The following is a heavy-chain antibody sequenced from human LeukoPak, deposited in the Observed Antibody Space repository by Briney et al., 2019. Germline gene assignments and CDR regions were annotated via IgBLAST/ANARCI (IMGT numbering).Heavy chain of an antibody. Sequence: GGSLRLSCAASGFTFNSYGMHWVRQAPGKGLEWVAFLSYDGYRKFYVDSVKGRFTISRDNSRNTLFLQMSTLRAEDTALYYCAKDHSLYSYGPDYYFDYWGQGTLVTVSS. J-gene: IGHJ4*02. CDR2: LSYDGYRK. V-gene: IGHV3-30*18. D-gene: IGHD5-18*01. CDR1: GFTFNSYG. CDR3: AKDHSLYSYGPDYYFDY.